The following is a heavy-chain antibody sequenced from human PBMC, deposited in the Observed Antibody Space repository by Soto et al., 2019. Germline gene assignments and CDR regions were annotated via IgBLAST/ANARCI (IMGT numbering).Heavy chain of an antibody. CDR1: GFTFSGSA. V-gene: IGHV3-73*02. CDR2: IRGKANSYAT. Sequence: EVQLVESGGGLVQPGGSLILSCAASGFTFSGSAMHWVRQASGKGLEWVGRIRGKANSYATAYAASVKGRFTISRDDSKNMAYLQMNSLKTEDTAVYYCTTHPGYSHGFGYWGQGTLVTVSS. J-gene: IGHJ4*02. D-gene: IGHD6-13*01. CDR3: TTHPGYSHGFGY.